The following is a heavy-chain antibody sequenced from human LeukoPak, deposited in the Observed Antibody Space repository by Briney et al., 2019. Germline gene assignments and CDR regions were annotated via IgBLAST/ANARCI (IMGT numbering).Heavy chain of an antibody. CDR3: TRLAEYCSSTSCYRWFDY. CDR2: IRSKAYGGTT. J-gene: IGHJ4*02. D-gene: IGHD2-2*01. V-gene: IGHV3-49*04. CDR1: GFTFSSYN. Sequence: GGSLRLPCAASGFTFSSYNMNWVRQAPGKGLEWVGFIRSKAYGGTTEYAASVKGRFTISRDDSKSIAYLQMNSLKTEDTAVYYCTRLAEYCSSTSCYRWFDYWGQGTLVTVSS.